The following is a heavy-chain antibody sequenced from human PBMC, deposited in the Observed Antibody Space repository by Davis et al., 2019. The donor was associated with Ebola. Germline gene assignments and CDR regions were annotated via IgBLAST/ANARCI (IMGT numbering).Heavy chain of an antibody. CDR3: ARGVAGRVRGVPWAMDV. V-gene: IGHV3-13*01. J-gene: IGHJ6*02. Sequence: GGSLRLSCAASGFSVSTYDMHWVRQATGKGLEWVSAIGTDGDTYYPGSVKGRFTISRENAKKSLYLQMNSLGAGDTAVYYCARGVAGRVRGVPWAMDVWGQGTTVTVSS. CDR2: IGTDGDT. CDR1: GFSVSTYD. D-gene: IGHD3-10*01.